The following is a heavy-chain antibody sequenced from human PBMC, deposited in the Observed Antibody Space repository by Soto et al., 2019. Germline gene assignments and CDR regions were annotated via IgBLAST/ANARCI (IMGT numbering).Heavy chain of an antibody. D-gene: IGHD2-15*01. Sequence: GGSLRLSCAAPLFTFTAYAMHWVLQAPGKGLEWVAVISYDASNKYYADSVKGRFTISRDNSKNTLYLLMNSLRAEDTAVYFCARDKEGLLHSYYYGVDVWGQGT. CDR1: LFTFTAYA. V-gene: IGHV3-30-3*01. J-gene: IGHJ6*02. CDR2: ISYDASNK. CDR3: ARDKEGLLHSYYYGVDV.